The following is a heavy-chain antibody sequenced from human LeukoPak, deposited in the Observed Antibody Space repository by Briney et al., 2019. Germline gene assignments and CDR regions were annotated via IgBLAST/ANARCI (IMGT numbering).Heavy chain of an antibody. Sequence: GASVKVSCKASGGTFSSYAISWVRQAPGQGLEWMGWINPNSGGTNYAQKFQGWVTMTRDTSISTAYMELSRLRSDDTAVYYCARDSSGWYTGAFDIWGQGTMVTVSS. V-gene: IGHV1-2*04. D-gene: IGHD6-19*01. CDR3: ARDSSGWYTGAFDI. J-gene: IGHJ3*02. CDR1: GGTFSSYA. CDR2: INPNSGGT.